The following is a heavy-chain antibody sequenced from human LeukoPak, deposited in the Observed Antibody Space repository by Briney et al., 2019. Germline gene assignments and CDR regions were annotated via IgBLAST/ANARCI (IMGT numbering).Heavy chain of an antibody. V-gene: IGHV1-46*01. Sequence: ASVKVSCKASGGTFSSYAISWVRQAPGQGLEWMGIINPSGGSTSYAQKFQGRVTMTRDMSTSTVYMELSSLRSEDTAVYYCARETAGGLWFGELSFDYWGQGTLVTVSS. D-gene: IGHD3-10*01. CDR3: ARETAGGLWFGELSFDY. CDR1: GGTFSSYA. J-gene: IGHJ4*02. CDR2: INPSGGST.